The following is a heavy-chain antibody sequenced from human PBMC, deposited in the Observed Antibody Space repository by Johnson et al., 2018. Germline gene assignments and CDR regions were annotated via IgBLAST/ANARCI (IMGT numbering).Heavy chain of an antibody. Sequence: QVQLQQWGAGLLKPSETLSLTCAVYGGSFSGYYWSWIRQPPGKGLEWIGEINHSGSTNYNPSLKSRVTISVDTSKNTLYLQMNSLRAEDTAVYYCAKDVYRRLLSNYYYMDVWGKGTTVTVSS. CDR3: AKDVYRRLLSNYYYMDV. CDR2: INHSGST. V-gene: IGHV4-34*01. J-gene: IGHJ6*03. CDR1: GGSFSGYY. D-gene: IGHD5-12*01.